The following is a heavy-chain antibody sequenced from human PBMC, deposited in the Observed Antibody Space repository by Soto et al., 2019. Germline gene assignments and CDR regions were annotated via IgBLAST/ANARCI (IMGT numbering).Heavy chain of an antibody. CDR1: SGSISTANW. J-gene: IGHJ4*02. CDR3: ARRGGGVVLTATTPFDY. CDR2: IYHSGST. V-gene: IGHV4-4*02. Sequence: QVPLQESGPRLVRPSGTLSLTCTVSSGSISTANWWSWVRQPPGRGLEWIGEIYHSGSTNYNLYLKSRVTLSVDKSKNQFSLRLSSVTAADTAMYYCARRGGGVVLTATTPFDYRGQGTLVTVSS. D-gene: IGHD2-21*02.